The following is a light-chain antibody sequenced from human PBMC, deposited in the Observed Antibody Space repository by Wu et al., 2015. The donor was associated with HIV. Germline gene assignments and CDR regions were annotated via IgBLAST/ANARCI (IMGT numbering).Light chain of an antibody. CDR1: QSIGSW. CDR3: QQYSTYSSYT. Sequence: DIQMTQSPSILSASVGDRVSITCRASQSIGSWLAWYQQKPGTPPNLLIYKASSLESGVPSRFSGSGSGTEFTLTISSLRPDDFAIYYCQQYSTYSSYTFGQGTKLEIK. V-gene: IGKV1-5*03. CDR2: KAS. J-gene: IGKJ2*01.